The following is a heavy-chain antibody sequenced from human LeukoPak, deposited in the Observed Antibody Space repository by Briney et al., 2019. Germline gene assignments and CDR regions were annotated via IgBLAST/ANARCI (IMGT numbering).Heavy chain of an antibody. CDR2: IFGSGGSA. CDR3: GKTTTGYSSGRNPAWPVDY. D-gene: IGHD6-19*01. V-gene: IGHV3-23*01. CDR1: GFTFSSYA. Sequence: GGSLRLFCSASGFTFSSYAMYWVRQAPGKGLAWVSGIFGSGGSAHYADSVKGRFTISRDNSQNTVYLQMNSLRAEDTAVYCRGKTTTGYSSGRNPAWPVDYWGQGTLVTVSS. J-gene: IGHJ4*02.